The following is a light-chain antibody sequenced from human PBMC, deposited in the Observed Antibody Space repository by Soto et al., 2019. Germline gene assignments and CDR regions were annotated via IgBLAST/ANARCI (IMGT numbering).Light chain of an antibody. V-gene: IGKV2-28*01. CDR2: LGS. J-gene: IGKJ2*03. CDR3: MPALQPPLYC. CDR1: QSLLHSNGYNY. Sequence: DIVMTQSPLSLPVTPGEPASISCRSSQSLLHSNGYNYLDWYLQKPGPSPQLLIYLGSNRASGVPDRFSGSGSGTDFTMHISRVEAEDVGVYYCMPALQPPLYCFGQGTKLEIK.